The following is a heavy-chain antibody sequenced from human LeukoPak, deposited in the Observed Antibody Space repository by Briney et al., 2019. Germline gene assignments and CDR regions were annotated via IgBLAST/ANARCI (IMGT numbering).Heavy chain of an antibody. CDR2: ISGSGSGGST. J-gene: IGHJ4*02. CDR3: ARAWDGDTYMPRYYFDY. D-gene: IGHD4-17*01. V-gene: IGHV3-23*01. Sequence: PGGSLRLSCAASGFTFSSSAMSWVRQAPGKGLEWVSSISGSGSGGSTYYADSVKGRFTISRDNAKNSLYLQMNSLRAEDTAVYYCARAWDGDTYMPRYYFDYWGQGTLVTVSS. CDR1: GFTFSSSA.